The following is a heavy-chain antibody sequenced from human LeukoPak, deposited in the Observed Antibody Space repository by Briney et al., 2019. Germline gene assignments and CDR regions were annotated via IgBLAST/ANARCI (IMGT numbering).Heavy chain of an antibody. CDR3: ARGGRSGYYYLFDY. CDR1: GYSISSGYY. Sequence: SETLSLXCTVSGYSISSGYYWGWIRQPPGKGLEWIGSIYHSGSTYYNPSLKSRVTISVDTSKNQFSLKLSSVTAADTAVYYCARGGRSGYYYLFDYWGQGTLVTVSS. V-gene: IGHV4-38-2*02. D-gene: IGHD3-3*01. J-gene: IGHJ4*02. CDR2: IYHSGST.